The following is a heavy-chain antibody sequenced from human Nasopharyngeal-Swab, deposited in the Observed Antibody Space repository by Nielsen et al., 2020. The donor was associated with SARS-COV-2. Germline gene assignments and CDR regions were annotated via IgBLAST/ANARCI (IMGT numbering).Heavy chain of an antibody. J-gene: IGHJ4*02. CDR3: ARSLIVLLWFGELDY. D-gene: IGHD3-10*01. CDR2: ISYDGSNK. V-gene: IGHV3-30-3*01. CDR1: GFTFSSYA. Sequence: GGSLRLSCAASGFTFSSYAMHWVRQAPGKGLEGVAVISYDGSNKYYADSVKGRFTISRDNSKNTLYLQMNSLRAEDTAVYYCARSLIVLLWFGELDYWGQGTLVTVSS.